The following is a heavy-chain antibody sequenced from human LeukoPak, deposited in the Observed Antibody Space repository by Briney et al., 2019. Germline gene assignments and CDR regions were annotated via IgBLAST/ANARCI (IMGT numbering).Heavy chain of an antibody. Sequence: GGSLRLSCAAPGFTFSSYAGNWFRQAPGKGRDWVSAISSSGGTTYYADSVKGRFSISRDNSKNMLYLQMNSLRAEDTAVYYCAKDRNSWPTNFDSWGQGTLVTVSA. CDR3: AKDRNSWPTNFDS. CDR2: ISSSGGTT. D-gene: IGHD2/OR15-2a*01. CDR1: GFTFSSYA. V-gene: IGHV3-23*01. J-gene: IGHJ4*02.